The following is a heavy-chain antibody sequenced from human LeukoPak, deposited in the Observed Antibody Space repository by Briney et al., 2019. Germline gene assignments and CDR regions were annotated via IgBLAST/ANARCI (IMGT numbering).Heavy chain of an antibody. D-gene: IGHD2-2*01. CDR1: GGSISSSSHY. CDR3: ASPLGYCSSTNCYGDY. V-gene: IGHV4-39*01. J-gene: IGHJ4*02. Sequence: PSETLSLTCTVSGGSISSSSHYWGWIRQPPGKGLEWIASMSSSGTTYYKPSLKSRVTISVDTSTNQISLHLSSMSAADTAVYFCASPLGYCSSTNCYGDYWGQGTLVTVSS. CDR2: MSSSGTT.